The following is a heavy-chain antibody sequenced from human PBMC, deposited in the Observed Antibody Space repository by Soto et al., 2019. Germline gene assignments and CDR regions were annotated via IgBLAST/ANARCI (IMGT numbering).Heavy chain of an antibody. Sequence: QVQLVQSGAEVKKPGSSVKVSCKASGGTFSSYAISWVRQAPGQGLEWMGGIIPIFGTAYYAQKFQSRVTITADESTSTAYRELSSLRAEDTAVYYCAARYYYDSSGDYYYYFDYWGQGTLFTVSS. CDR1: GGTFSSYA. CDR3: AARYYYDSSGDYYYYFDY. CDR2: IIPIFGTA. D-gene: IGHD3-22*01. J-gene: IGHJ4*02. V-gene: IGHV1-69*01.